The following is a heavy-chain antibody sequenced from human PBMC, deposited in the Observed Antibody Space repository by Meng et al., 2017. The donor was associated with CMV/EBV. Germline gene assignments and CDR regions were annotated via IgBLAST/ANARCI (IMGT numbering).Heavy chain of an antibody. J-gene: IGHJ6*02. CDR3: ARVSGWYTGGYYYYGMDV. CDR1: GGTFSSYA. Sequence: SVKVSCKASGGTFSSYAISWVRQAPGQGLEWMEGIIPIFGTANYAQKFQGRVTITTDESTSTAYMELSSLRSEDTAVYYCARVSGWYTGGYYYYGMDVWGQGTTVTVSS. V-gene: IGHV1-69*05. D-gene: IGHD6-19*01. CDR2: IIPIFGTA.